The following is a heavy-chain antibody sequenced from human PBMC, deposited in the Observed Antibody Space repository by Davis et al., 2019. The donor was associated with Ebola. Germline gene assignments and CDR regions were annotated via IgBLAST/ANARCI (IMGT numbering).Heavy chain of an antibody. Sequence: SVKVSCKASGYTFTGYYMHWVRQAPGQGLEWMGGIIPIFGTANYAQKFQGRVTITADKSTSTAYMELSSLRSEDTAVYYCAEDVDTAMVWGQGTLVTVSS. V-gene: IGHV1-69*06. J-gene: IGHJ4*02. D-gene: IGHD5-18*01. CDR3: AEDVDTAMV. CDR1: GYTFTGYY. CDR2: IIPIFGTA.